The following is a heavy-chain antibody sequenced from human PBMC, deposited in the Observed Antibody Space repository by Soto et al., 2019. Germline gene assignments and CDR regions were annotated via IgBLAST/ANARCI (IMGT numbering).Heavy chain of an antibody. Sequence: GGSLRLSCAASGFTFSSYAMSWVRQAPGKGLEWVSAISGSVTSTYYADSVKGRFTISRDNSKNTLYLQMNSLRAEDTAVYYCAKGYNDYGDTYFDYWGQGTLVTVSS. V-gene: IGHV3-23*01. CDR1: GFTFSSYA. CDR3: AKGYNDYGDTYFDY. CDR2: ISGSVTST. J-gene: IGHJ4*02. D-gene: IGHD4-17*01.